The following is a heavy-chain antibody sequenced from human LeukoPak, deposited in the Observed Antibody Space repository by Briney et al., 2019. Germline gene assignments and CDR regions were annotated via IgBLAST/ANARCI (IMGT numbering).Heavy chain of an antibody. Sequence: GGSLRLSCEASGFSFTNTWMSWVRQAPGKGLEWLGRIRSRTDGGTIDYAPPVKGRFTISRDDSKKTVYLQMNSLKTEDTAVYYCLNGDYRGAWGQGTLVTVSS. CDR2: IRSRTDGGTI. CDR1: GFSFTNTW. V-gene: IGHV3-15*01. D-gene: IGHD4-17*01. J-gene: IGHJ5*02. CDR3: LNGDYRGA.